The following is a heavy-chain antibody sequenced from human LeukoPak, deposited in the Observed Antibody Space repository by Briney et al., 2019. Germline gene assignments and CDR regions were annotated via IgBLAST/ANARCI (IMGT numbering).Heavy chain of an antibody. Sequence: GGSLRLSCAASGFTFSSYWMSWVRQAPGKGLEWVANIKQDGSEKYYVDSVKGRFTISRDNAKNSLYLQMNSLRAEDTAVYYCARMGKVRGVIHFDYWGQGTLVTVPS. V-gene: IGHV3-7*01. CDR1: GFTFSSYW. CDR3: ARMGKVRGVIHFDY. J-gene: IGHJ4*02. CDR2: IKQDGSEK. D-gene: IGHD3-10*01.